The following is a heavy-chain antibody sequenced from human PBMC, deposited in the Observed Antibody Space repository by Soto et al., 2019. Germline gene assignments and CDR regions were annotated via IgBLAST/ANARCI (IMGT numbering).Heavy chain of an antibody. D-gene: IGHD1-26*01. Sequence: QITLRESGPTRVRPTQPLTLTCDFSGFSLTTSGVGVAWIRQPPGKAPEWLAVIYWDDDKRYSPTLKSRLTITKDACKNRGVRTMTIMDPVDTGTYSCAHRALYSGSYWDGGYFDTWGQGTPVTVSS. CDR2: IYWDDDK. CDR3: AHRALYSGSYWDGGYFDT. J-gene: IGHJ4*02. CDR1: GFSLTTSGVG. V-gene: IGHV2-5*02.